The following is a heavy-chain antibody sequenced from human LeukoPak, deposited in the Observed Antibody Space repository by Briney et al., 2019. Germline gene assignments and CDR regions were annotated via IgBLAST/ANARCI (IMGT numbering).Heavy chain of an antibody. CDR3: ARVSAGRYGMDV. J-gene: IGHJ6*02. Sequence: PSQTLSLTCTVSGGFDPSGGYHWSWLRQPPGKGLEWLRYVYYTGSTYYNPSLKSRVTISPDSSKNQFSLKVSSVTAADTAVYYCARVSAGRYGMDVWGQGTTVTVSS. V-gene: IGHV4-31*03. CDR1: GGFDPSGGYH. CDR2: VYYTGST. D-gene: IGHD6-6*01.